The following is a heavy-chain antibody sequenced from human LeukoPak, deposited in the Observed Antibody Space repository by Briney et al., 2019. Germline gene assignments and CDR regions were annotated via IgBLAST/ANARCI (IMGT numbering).Heavy chain of an antibody. V-gene: IGHV4-34*01. CDR1: GGSLSGYY. Sequence: PSETPSLTRAVYGGSLSGYYWSWIPQPPGKGLEWDGEINHSGSTNYNPSLKSRVTISVDTSKNQFSLKLSSVTAADTAVYYCASIRRGDYSYPNYHWGQGTLVTVSS. D-gene: IGHD4-17*01. CDR3: ASIRRGDYSYPNYH. CDR2: INHSGST. J-gene: IGHJ5*02.